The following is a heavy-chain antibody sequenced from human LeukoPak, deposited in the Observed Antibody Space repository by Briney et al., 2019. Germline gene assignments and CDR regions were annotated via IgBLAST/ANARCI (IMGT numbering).Heavy chain of an antibody. J-gene: IGHJ4*02. CDR3: ARDAEAPYYDILTVDY. V-gene: IGHV3-30*04. Sequence: GGSLRLSCAASGFTFSSYAMHWVRQAPGKGLEWVAVISYDGSNKYYADSVKGRFTISRDNSKNTLYLQMNSLRAEDTAVYYCARDAEAPYYDILTVDYWGQGTLVTVSS. CDR2: ISYDGSNK. D-gene: IGHD3-9*01. CDR1: GFTFSSYA.